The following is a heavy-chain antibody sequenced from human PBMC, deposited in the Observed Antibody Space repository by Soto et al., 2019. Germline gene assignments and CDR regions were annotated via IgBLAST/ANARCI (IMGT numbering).Heavy chain of an antibody. D-gene: IGHD2-15*01. CDR1: GFTFSSYS. CDR3: ALRPDCSGGSCNGP. J-gene: IGHJ5*02. Sequence: EVQLVESGGGLVQPGGSLRLSCAASGFTFSSYSMNWVRQAPGKGLEWVSYISSSSSTIYYADSVKGRFTISRDNAKNALYLQMNSLRDEDTAVYYCALRPDCSGGSCNGPWGQGTLVTVSS. CDR2: ISSSSSTI. V-gene: IGHV3-48*02.